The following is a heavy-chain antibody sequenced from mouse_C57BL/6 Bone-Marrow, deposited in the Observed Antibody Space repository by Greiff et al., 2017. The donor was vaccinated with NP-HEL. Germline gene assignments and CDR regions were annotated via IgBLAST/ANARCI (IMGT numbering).Heavy chain of an antibody. V-gene: IGHV10-1*01. Sequence: EVHLVESGGGLVQPKGSLKLSCAASGFSFNTYAMNWVRQAPGKGLEWVARIRSKSNNYATYYADSVKDRFTISRDDSESMLYLQMNNLKTEDTARYYCVRHEGRAGTEWFAYWGQGTLVTVSA. CDR2: IRSKSNNYAT. D-gene: IGHD3-3*01. CDR3: VRHEGRAGTEWFAY. J-gene: IGHJ3*01. CDR1: GFSFNTYA.